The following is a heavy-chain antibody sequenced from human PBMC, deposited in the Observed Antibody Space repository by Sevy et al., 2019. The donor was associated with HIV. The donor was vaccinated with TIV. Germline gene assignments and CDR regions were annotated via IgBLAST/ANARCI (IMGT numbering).Heavy chain of an antibody. CDR1: GYTFTGYY. CDR2: INPNSGGT. D-gene: IGHD4-17*01. V-gene: IGHV1-2*02. J-gene: IGHJ3*02. Sequence: ASVKVSCKASGYTFTGYYMHWVRQAPGQGLEWMGWINPNSGGTNYAQKFQGRVTMTRDTSISTAYMELSRLRSDDTAVYYCARGATTVATPSFAFDIWGQGTMVTVSS. CDR3: ARGATTVATPSFAFDI.